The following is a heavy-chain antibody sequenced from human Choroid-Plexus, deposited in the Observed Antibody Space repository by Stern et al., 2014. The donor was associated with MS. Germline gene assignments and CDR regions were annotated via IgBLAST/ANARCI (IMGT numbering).Heavy chain of an antibody. J-gene: IGHJ6*02. V-gene: IGHV3-7*01. D-gene: IGHD3-3*01. Sequence: EVQLEESGGGLVQPGGSLIISCTAAGFTFGNYWMTWVRQAPGKGLEWVANIKADGTEKNYVDSVKGRFTISRDNARNSLYLQMNSLRVEDTALYYCARVYNTIYGIVTQRGSGMDVWGQGTTVIVSS. CDR2: IKADGTEK. CDR1: GFTFGNYW. CDR3: ARVYNTIYGIVTQRGSGMDV.